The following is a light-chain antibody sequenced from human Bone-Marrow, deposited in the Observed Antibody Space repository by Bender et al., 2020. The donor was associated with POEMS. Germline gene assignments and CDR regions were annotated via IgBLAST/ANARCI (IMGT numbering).Light chain of an antibody. CDR3: QSADNSGTYL. J-gene: IGLJ3*02. V-gene: IGLV3-25*03. CDR2: KDS. CDR1: AATMQY. Sequence: SYELTQPPSVSVSPGQTARISCSAEAATMQYGHWYQQKPGQAPVLVIYKDSERPSGIPERFSGSSSGTMVTLTITGVRAEDEADYYCQSADNSGTYLFGVGTKLTVL.